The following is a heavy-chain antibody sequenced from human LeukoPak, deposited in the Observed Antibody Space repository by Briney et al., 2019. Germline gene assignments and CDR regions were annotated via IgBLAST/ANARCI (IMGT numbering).Heavy chain of an antibody. V-gene: IGHV5-51*01. D-gene: IGHD3-16*01. Sequence: GESLKISCQGSGYRFTTYWIAWVRQMPGKGLEWMGIIYPGDSDTRYSPSFQGQVTISADKSISTAYLQWSSLKASDTAMYYCEREDPNWGSKYWGQGTLVTVTS. CDR1: GYRFTTYW. J-gene: IGHJ4*02. CDR2: IYPGDSDT. CDR3: EREDPNWGSKY.